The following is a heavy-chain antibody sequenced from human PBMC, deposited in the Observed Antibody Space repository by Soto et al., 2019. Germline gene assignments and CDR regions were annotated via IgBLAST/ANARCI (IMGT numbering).Heavy chain of an antibody. V-gene: IGHV3-30-3*01. CDR1: GFTFSSYA. J-gene: IGHJ4*02. CDR2: ISYDGSNK. CDR3: ARDRGIFGVVITLDY. Sequence: GGSLRLSCAASGFTFSSYAMHWVRQAPGKGLEWVAVISYDGSNKYYADSVKGRFTISRDNSKNTLYLQMNSLRAEDTAVYYCARDRGIFGVVITLDYWGQGTLVTVSS. D-gene: IGHD3-3*01.